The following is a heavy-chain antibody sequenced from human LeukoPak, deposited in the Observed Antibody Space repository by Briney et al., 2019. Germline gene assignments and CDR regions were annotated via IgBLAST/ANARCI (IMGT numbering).Heavy chain of an antibody. D-gene: IGHD3-10*01. CDR1: GFTFSSYG. V-gene: IGHV3-30*02. CDR3: AKDEARFGEMSAFDI. CDR2: IRYDGSNK. Sequence: PGGSLRLSRAASGFTFSSYGMHWVRQAPGKGLEWVAFIRYDGSNKYYADSVKGRFTISRDNSKNTLYLQMNSLRAEDTAVYYCAKDEARFGEMSAFDIWGQGTMVTVSS. J-gene: IGHJ3*02.